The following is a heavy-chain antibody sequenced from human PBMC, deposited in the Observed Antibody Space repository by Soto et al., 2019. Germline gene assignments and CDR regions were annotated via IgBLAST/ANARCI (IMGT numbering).Heavy chain of an antibody. J-gene: IGHJ4*02. CDR2: ISYDGSNK. D-gene: IGHD2-2*01. V-gene: IGHV3-30-3*01. CDR1: GFTFSSYA. CDR3: AKDASWGDIVVGRGPFDY. Sequence: QVQLVESGGGVVQPGRSLRLSCAASGFTFSSYAMHWVRQAPGKGLEWVAVISYDGSNKYYADSVKGRFTISRDNSKNTLYLQMNSLRAEDTAVYYCAKDASWGDIVVGRGPFDYWGQGTLVTVSS.